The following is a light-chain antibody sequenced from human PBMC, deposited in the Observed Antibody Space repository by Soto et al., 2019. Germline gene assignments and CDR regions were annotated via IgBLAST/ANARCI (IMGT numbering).Light chain of an antibody. CDR2: GTS. Sequence: EIGMTQSAATLSVATEERSTLSCRSSQSVNINLAWYQQKPGQAPRLLIYGTSTRATGVPARFSGSGSGTDFTLTICTLETGDFGVDYSEQYGRSERFDLRAKVDIK. J-gene: IGKJ1*01. CDR3: EQYGRSER. V-gene: IGKV3-15*01. CDR1: QSVNIN.